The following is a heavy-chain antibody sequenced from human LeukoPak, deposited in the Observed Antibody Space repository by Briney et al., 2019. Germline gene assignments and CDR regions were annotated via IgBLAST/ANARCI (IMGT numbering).Heavy chain of an antibody. Sequence: SETLSLTCTVSGGSISSYYWSWIRQPPGKGLEWIGFIYYSGSTNYNPSLKSRVTISVDTSKNQFSLKLSSVTAADTAVYYCARGSSRRWFGELLGMDVWGKGTTVTVSS. J-gene: IGHJ6*04. D-gene: IGHD3-10*01. V-gene: IGHV4-59*01. CDR1: GGSISSYY. CDR3: ARGSSRRWFGELLGMDV. CDR2: IYYSGST.